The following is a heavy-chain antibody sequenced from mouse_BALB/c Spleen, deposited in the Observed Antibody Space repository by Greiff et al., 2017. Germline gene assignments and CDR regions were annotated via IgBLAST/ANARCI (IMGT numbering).Heavy chain of an antibody. Sequence: EVQLQESGAELVKPGASVKLSCTASGFNIKDTYMHWVKQRPEQGLEWIGRIDPANGNTKYDPKFQGKATITADTSSNTAYLQLSSLTSEDTAVYYCAREAVATRYFDVWGAGTTVTVSS. CDR3: AREAVATRYFDV. D-gene: IGHD1-1*01. V-gene: IGHV14-3*02. CDR2: IDPANGNT. CDR1: GFNIKDTY. J-gene: IGHJ1*01.